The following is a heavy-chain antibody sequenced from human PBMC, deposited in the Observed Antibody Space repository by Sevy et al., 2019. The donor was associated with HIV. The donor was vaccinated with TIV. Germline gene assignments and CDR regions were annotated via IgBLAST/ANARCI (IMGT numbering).Heavy chain of an antibody. D-gene: IGHD2-15*01. CDR2: VSAHNGDT. J-gene: IGHJ4*02. CDR1: GYTFTSYR. Sequence: ASVKVSCKASGYTFTSYRIYWVRQAPGQGLEWMGWVSAHNGDTNYVQKVQGRVAMTTDTSTSTAYMELRSLTSDDTAVYYCARAYCSGGSCYSLAYWGQGSLATVSS. V-gene: IGHV1-18*01. CDR3: ARAYCSGGSCYSLAY.